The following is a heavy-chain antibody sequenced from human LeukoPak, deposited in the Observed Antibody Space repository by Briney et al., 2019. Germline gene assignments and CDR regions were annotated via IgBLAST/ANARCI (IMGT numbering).Heavy chain of an antibody. Sequence: PSETLSLTCTVSGGSISSSSYYWGWIRQPPGKGLEWIGSIYYSGSTYYNPSLKSRVTISVDTSKNQFSLKLSSVTAADTAVYYCARDEDYYDSSGYYWGAFDIWGQGTMVTVSS. CDR2: IYYSGST. J-gene: IGHJ3*02. V-gene: IGHV4-39*07. CDR3: ARDEDYYDSSGYYWGAFDI. D-gene: IGHD3-22*01. CDR1: GGSISSSSYY.